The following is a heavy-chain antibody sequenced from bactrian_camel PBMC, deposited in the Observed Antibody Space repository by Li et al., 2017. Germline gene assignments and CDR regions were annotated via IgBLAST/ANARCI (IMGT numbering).Heavy chain of an antibody. CDR2: LVTGGGRR. J-gene: IGHJ4*01. Sequence: HVQLVESGGGSVRIGGSLSLSCTASGYTHKGFCMGWFRQAPGTEREGVAALVTGGGRRFYADSVKGRFTISQGNAENTVILQMDSLKLEDTAMYYCAAHPYGAACGRWSDYRNLGRGTQVTV. D-gene: IGHD2*01. CDR1: GYTHKGFC. V-gene: IGHV3S1*01.